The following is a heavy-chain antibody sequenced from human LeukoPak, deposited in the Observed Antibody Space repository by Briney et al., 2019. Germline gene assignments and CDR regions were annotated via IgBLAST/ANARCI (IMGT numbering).Heavy chain of an antibody. CDR1: GGSISSSSYY. CDR2: IYYSGST. CDR3: ARLRFLEWPYPPSYYYYMDV. D-gene: IGHD3-3*01. J-gene: IGHJ6*03. V-gene: IGHV4-39*07. Sequence: SETLSLTCTVSGGSISSSSYYWGWIRQPPGKGLEWIGSIYYSGSTYYNPSLKSRVTISVDTSKNQFSLKLSSVTAADTAVYCCARLRFLEWPYPPSYYYYMDVWGKGTTVTVSS.